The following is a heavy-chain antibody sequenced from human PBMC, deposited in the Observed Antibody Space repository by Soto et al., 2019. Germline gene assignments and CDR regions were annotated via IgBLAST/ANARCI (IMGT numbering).Heavy chain of an antibody. CDR2: ISSGSSTI. CDR3: ARGNGYDVRLDY. D-gene: IGHD5-12*01. J-gene: IGHJ4*02. V-gene: IGHV3-48*02. CDR1: GFTFSTYS. Sequence: GGSLRLSCAASGFTFSTYSMNWVRQAPGKGLEWVSYISSGSSTIYYADSVKGRFTISRDNAKNSLYLQMSSLRDEDTAVYFCARGNGYDVRLDYWGQGALVTVSS.